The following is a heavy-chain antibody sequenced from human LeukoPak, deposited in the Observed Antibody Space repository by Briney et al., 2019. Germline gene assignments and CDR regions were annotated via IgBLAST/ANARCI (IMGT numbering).Heavy chain of an antibody. CDR2: IYYRGST. J-gene: IGHJ4*02. CDR1: GGSISSYY. Sequence: SETLSLTCTVSGGSISSYYWNWIRQPPGKGLEWIGYIYYRGSTNYNPSLKSRVTISVDTSKNQFSLKLSSVTAADTAVYYCARARCPSCTLDYWGQGTLVTVSS. D-gene: IGHD2-2*01. V-gene: IGHV4-59*01. CDR3: ARARCPSCTLDY.